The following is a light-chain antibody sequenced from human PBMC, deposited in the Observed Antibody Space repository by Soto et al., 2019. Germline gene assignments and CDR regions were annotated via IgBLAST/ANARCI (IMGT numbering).Light chain of an antibody. CDR2: AAS. J-gene: IGKJ1*01. CDR3: QQYANSPRGT. V-gene: IGKV3-20*01. CDR1: QSVSSYY. Sequence: IVLTQSPGTLSLSPGERATLSCRASQSVSSYYLAWYQQKPGQAPRLLIYAASSRATGIPDRFSGGGSGTDFTLTINRLEPEDFAVYYCQQYANSPRGTFGQGTKVDIK.